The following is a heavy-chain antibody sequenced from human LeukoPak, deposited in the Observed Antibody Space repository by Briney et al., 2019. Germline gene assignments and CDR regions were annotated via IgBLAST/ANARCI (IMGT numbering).Heavy chain of an antibody. D-gene: IGHD3-16*01. CDR3: ARDRSIPPGTREDYVWGSSGESFDY. V-gene: IGHV7-4-1*02. CDR2: INTNTGNP. Sequence: ASVKVSCKASGGTFSSYAISWVRQAPGQGLEWMGWINTNTGNPTYAQGFTGRFVFSLDPSVSTAYLQISSLKAEDTAVYYCARDRSIPPGTREDYVWGSSGESFDYWGQGTLVTVSS. CDR1: GGTFSSYA. J-gene: IGHJ4*02.